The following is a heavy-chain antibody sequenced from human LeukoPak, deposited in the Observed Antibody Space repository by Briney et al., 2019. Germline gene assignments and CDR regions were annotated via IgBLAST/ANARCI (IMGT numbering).Heavy chain of an antibody. V-gene: IGHV3-23*01. D-gene: IGHD3-3*01. Sequence: GGSLRLSCAASGFTFSSYAMSWVRQAPGKGLEWVSAISGSGGSTYYADSVKGRFTISRDNSKNTMYLQMSSPSAEDTAVYYCAKVTGDDFWSGYSNNWFDPWGQGTLVTVSS. J-gene: IGHJ5*02. CDR3: AKVTGDDFWSGYSNNWFDP. CDR2: ISGSGGST. CDR1: GFTFSSYA.